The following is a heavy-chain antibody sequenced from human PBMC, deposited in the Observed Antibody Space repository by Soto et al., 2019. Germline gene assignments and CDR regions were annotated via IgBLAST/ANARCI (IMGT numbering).Heavy chain of an antibody. D-gene: IGHD6-13*01. V-gene: IGHV1-18*04. CDR2: ISVYNGIT. J-gene: IGHJ4*02. CDR3: ARAKDLEYSSSWGSFDY. CDR1: GYTFISYG. Sequence: QIQLVQSGAEVKKPGASVKVSCKASGYTFISYGITWVRQAPGQGLEWMGWISVYNGITNYAQNVQGRVTMTTDTSTSTAYMELRSLRSDDTAVYFCARAKDLEYSSSWGSFDYWGQGTQVTVSS.